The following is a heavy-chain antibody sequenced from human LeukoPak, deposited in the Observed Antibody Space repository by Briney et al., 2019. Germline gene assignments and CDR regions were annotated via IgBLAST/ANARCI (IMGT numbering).Heavy chain of an antibody. V-gene: IGHV4-38-2*01. CDR1: GYSISSGYY. D-gene: IGHD5-12*01. J-gene: IGHJ4*02. Sequence: PSETLSLTCAVSGYSISSGYYWGWIRQPPGKGLEWIGSIYHSGSTYYNPSLKSRVTISVDTSKNQFSLKLSSVTAADTAMYYCAKTVDIVATVDYWGQGTLVTVSS. CDR2: IYHSGST. CDR3: AKTVDIVATVDY.